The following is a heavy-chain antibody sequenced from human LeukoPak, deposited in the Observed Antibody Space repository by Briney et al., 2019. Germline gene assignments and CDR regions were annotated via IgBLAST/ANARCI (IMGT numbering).Heavy chain of an antibody. V-gene: IGHV1-2*02. CDR3: ARSYYDFWSGYSTYYFDY. CDR2: INLNSGGT. J-gene: IGHJ4*02. CDR1: GYTFTGYY. D-gene: IGHD3-3*01. Sequence: ASVKVSCKAAGYTFTGYYMNWVRQAPGQGLEWMGWINLNSGGTNYAQKFQGRVTMTRDTSISTAYMELSRLRSDDTAVYYCARSYYDFWSGYSTYYFDYWGQGTLVTVSS.